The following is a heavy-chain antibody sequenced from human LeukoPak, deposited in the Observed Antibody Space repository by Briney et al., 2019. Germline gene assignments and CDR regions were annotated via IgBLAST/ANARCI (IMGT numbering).Heavy chain of an antibody. CDR3: TTVPRGNIGARPDAFAI. CDR2: ISGSGGST. Sequence: GGSLRLFCAASGFTFSSYAMSWVRHAPGKGLEWVSAISGSGGSTYYADSVKGRFTISRDNSKDTLYLQMNSLKTEDTALYYCTTVPRGNIGARPDAFAIWGQGTMVTVSS. J-gene: IGHJ3*02. CDR1: GFTFSSYA. D-gene: IGHD6-6*01. V-gene: IGHV3-23*01.